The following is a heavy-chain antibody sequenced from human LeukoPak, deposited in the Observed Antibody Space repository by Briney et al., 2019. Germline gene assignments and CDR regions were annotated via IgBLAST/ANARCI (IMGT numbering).Heavy chain of an antibody. V-gene: IGHV3-30*18. CDR1: GFTFNNYG. D-gene: IGHD1-26*01. Sequence: GGSLRLSCAASGFTFNNYGMHWVRQAPGKGLEWVAVISYDGSNKYYADSLKDRFTISRDNSKNALYLQMNSLRAEDTAVYYCAKRHNGSHYLFGYWGQGTLVTVSS. CDR2: ISYDGSNK. CDR3: AKRHNGSHYLFGY. J-gene: IGHJ4*02.